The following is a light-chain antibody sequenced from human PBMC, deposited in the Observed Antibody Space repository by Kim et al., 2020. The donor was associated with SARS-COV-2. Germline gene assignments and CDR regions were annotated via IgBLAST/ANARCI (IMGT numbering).Light chain of an antibody. CDR2: GPS. J-gene: IGKJ2*01. CDR3: QQHDDSLYT. Sequence: LSPGERATRSCRASQSVSASYLAWYQQRPGRAPRLLIYGPSTRATGVPDRFSGSGSGTDFTLTISRLEPEDFAVYYCQQHDDSLYTFGQGTKLEI. V-gene: IGKV3-20*01. CDR1: QSVSASY.